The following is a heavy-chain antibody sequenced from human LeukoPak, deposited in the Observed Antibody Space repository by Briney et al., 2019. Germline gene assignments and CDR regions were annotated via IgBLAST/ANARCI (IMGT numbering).Heavy chain of an antibody. Sequence: SETLSLTCTVSGGSISDYYWTWIRQPPGKGLEWIGHIYYSGNTIYNPSLKSRVTISVDTSKNQFSLKLSSLTAADTAVYYCARDMDSSGWYSPGSSYYYYMDVWGKGTTVTVSS. D-gene: IGHD6-19*01. V-gene: IGHV4-59*12. CDR1: GGSISDYY. CDR2: IYYSGNT. J-gene: IGHJ6*03. CDR3: ARDMDSSGWYSPGSSYYYYMDV.